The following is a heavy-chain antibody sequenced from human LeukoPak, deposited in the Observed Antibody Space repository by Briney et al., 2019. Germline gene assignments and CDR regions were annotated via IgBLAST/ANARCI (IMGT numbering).Heavy chain of an antibody. Sequence: SETLSLTCTVSGGSISSSSYYWGWIRQPPGKGLEWIGSIYYSGSTYYNPSLKSRVTISVDTSKNQFSLKLSSVTAADTAVYYCARGRIQLIDYWGQGTLVTVSS. V-gene: IGHV4-39*07. J-gene: IGHJ4*02. D-gene: IGHD5-24*01. CDR2: IYYSGST. CDR1: GGSISSSSYY. CDR3: ARGRIQLIDY.